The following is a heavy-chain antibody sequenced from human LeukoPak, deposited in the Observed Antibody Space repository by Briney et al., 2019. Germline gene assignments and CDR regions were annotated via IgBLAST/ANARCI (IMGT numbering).Heavy chain of an antibody. J-gene: IGHJ3*02. V-gene: IGHV3-9*01. CDR1: GFTFDDYA. CDR2: ISWNSGSI. Sequence: PGGSLRLSCATSGFTFDDYAMHWVRHAPGKGLEWVSGISWNSGSIGYADSVKGRFTISRDNAKNSLYLQMNNLRAEDTAVYYCARDLGQLTVGGDAFDIWGQGTVVIVSS. D-gene: IGHD1-1*01. CDR3: ARDLGQLTVGGDAFDI.